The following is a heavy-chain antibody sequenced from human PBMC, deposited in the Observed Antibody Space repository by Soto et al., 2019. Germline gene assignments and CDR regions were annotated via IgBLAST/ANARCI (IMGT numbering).Heavy chain of an antibody. CDR3: ATGLRTGHYGMDV. J-gene: IGHJ6*02. Sequence: QEQLVQAGAEVKKPGSSVRISCRASGGTFSNDAVSWVRQAPGQGLQWMGGIIPIFGTTLYAQKFQGRVTITADESTATAYRELRSVTSEDTAVYYCATGLRTGHYGMDVWGQGTAVTVSS. D-gene: IGHD3-10*01. V-gene: IGHV1-69*01. CDR1: GGTFSNDA. CDR2: IIPIFGTT.